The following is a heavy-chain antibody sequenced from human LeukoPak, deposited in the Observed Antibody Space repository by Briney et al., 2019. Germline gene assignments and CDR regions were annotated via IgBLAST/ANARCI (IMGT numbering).Heavy chain of an antibody. V-gene: IGHV3-30*04. J-gene: IGHJ6*03. CDR2: ISYDGSNK. CDR1: GFTFSSYA. D-gene: IGHD3-9*01. CDR3: AKVLFDWLEHGGIYYMDV. Sequence: GGSLRLSCAASGFTFSSYAMHWVRQAPGKGLEWVAVISYDGSNKYYADSVKGRFTISRDNSKNTLYLQMNSLRAEDTAMYYCAKVLFDWLEHGGIYYMDVWGKGTSVTISS.